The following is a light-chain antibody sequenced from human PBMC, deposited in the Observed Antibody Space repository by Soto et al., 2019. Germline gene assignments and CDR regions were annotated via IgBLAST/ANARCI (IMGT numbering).Light chain of an antibody. CDR3: QQRTDWPPAVT. Sequence: IVLTQSPATLSLSPGERATLSCRASQSVSIYLAWYQHKPGQAPRLLIYDASNRATGIPARFSSSGSGTDFTLTISSLEPEDFAVYYCQQRTDWPPAVTFGQGTRLEIK. J-gene: IGKJ5*01. CDR2: DAS. V-gene: IGKV3-11*01. CDR1: QSVSIY.